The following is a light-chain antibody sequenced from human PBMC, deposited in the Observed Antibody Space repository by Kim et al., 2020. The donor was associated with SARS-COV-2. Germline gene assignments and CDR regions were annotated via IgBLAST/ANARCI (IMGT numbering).Light chain of an antibody. CDR1: SLRNYG. J-gene: IGLJ1*01. V-gene: IGLV3-19*01. Sequence: SSELTQDPAVSEALGKTVTITCQGDSLRNYGATWYQQKPGQAPVLVMYGKDDRPSGIPDRFSGSISGDTASLTITGAQAEDEADYYCASRDSSGHYGVFGSGTKVTVL. CDR3: ASRDSSGHYGV. CDR2: GKD.